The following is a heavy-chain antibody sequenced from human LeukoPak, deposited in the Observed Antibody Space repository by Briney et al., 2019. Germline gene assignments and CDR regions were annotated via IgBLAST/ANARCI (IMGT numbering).Heavy chain of an antibody. J-gene: IGHJ4*02. CDR2: IIPILGIA. V-gene: IGHV1-69*04. CDR1: GGTFSSYA. CDR3: AGDLPYCSGGSCYRGSYFDY. D-gene: IGHD2-15*01. Sequence: ASVKVSCKASGGTFSSYAISWVRQAPGQGLEWMGRIIPILGIANYAQKFQGRVTITADKSTSTAYMELSSLRSEDTAVYYCAGDLPYCSGGSCYRGSYFDYWGQGTLVTVSS.